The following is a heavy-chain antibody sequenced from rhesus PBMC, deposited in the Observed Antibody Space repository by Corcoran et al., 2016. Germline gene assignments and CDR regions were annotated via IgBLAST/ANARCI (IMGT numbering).Heavy chain of an antibody. Sequence: QVQLQESGPGVVKPSETLSLTCVVSGGTITSGYHYWSWIRQPPGKGLEWIGGIDGKGGNLNDHPSLKIRVTISKDTSKNQFSLELNSVTATDTAVYNCARGNFYFELWGRGALVTVSS. D-gene: IGHD3-3*01. CDR1: GGTITSGYHY. CDR3: ARGNFYFEL. J-gene: IGHJ1*01. V-gene: IGHV4S12*01. CDR2: IDGKGGNL.